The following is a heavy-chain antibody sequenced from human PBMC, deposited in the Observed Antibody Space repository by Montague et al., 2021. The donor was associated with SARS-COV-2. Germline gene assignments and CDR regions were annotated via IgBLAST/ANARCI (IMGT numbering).Heavy chain of an antibody. V-gene: IGHV4-39*01. Sequence: SETLSLTCTVSGGSISISSYYWGWLRQPPGKGLEWIGSIYYSGSTYYNPSLKSRVTISVDTSKNQFSLKLSSVTAADTAVYYCARQENSSGWFKPDAFDIWGQGTMVTVSS. CDR1: GGSISISSYY. CDR3: ARQENSSGWFKPDAFDI. J-gene: IGHJ3*02. D-gene: IGHD6-19*01. CDR2: IYYSGST.